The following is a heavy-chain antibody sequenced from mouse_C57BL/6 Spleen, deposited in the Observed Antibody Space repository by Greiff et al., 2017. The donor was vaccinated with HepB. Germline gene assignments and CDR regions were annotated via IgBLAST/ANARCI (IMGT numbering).Heavy chain of an antibody. CDR2: INPYNGGT. D-gene: IGHD1-1*01. V-gene: IGHV1-19*01. CDR3: ARPTVVAPSFDY. Sequence: VHVKQSGPVLVKPGASVKMSCKASGYTFTDYYMNWVKQSHGKSLEWIGVINPYNGGTSYNQKFKGKATLTVDKSSSTAYMELNSLTSEDSAVYYCARPTVVAPSFDYWGQGTTLTVSS. J-gene: IGHJ2*01. CDR1: GYTFTDYY.